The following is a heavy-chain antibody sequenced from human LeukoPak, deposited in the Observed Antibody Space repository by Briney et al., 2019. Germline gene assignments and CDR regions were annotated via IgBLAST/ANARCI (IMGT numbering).Heavy chain of an antibody. CDR3: ARAGALRPDY. Sequence: GGSLRLSCAASGFTFSNYAMNWVRQAPGKGLEWVSAISGSGGNTYYADSVKGRFTISRDNSKNTLFLQMYSLRAEDTAVYYCARAGALRPDYWGQGNLGTVSS. CDR1: GFTFSNYA. V-gene: IGHV3-23*01. J-gene: IGHJ4*02. CDR2: ISGSGGNT.